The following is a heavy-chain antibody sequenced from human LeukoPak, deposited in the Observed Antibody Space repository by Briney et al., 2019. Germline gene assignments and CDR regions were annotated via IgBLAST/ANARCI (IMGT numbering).Heavy chain of an antibody. CDR1: GYTFTGYY. CDR2: MNPNSGNT. CDR3: ARVHYDILTGYPSSDAFDI. J-gene: IGHJ3*02. V-gene: IGHV1-8*02. Sequence: ASVKVSCKASGYTFTGYYMHWVRQAPGQGLEWMGWMNPNSGNTGYAQKFQGRVTMTRNTSISTAYMELSSLRSEDTAVYYCARVHYDILTGYPSSDAFDIWGQGTMVTVSS. D-gene: IGHD3-9*01.